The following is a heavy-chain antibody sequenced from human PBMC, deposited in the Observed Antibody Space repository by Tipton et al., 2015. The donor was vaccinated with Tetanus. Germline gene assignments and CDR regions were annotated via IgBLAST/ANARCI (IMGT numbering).Heavy chain of an antibody. CDR3: AKDNYDSSGYSPTFDY. Sequence: RSLRLSCAASGFTFDDYAMHWVRQAPGKGLEWVSGISWNSGSIGYADSVKGRFTISRDNAKNSLYLQMNSLRAEDTALYYCAKDNYDSSGYSPTFDYWGQGTLVTVSS. CDR2: ISWNSGSI. V-gene: IGHV3-9*01. CDR1: GFTFDDYA. J-gene: IGHJ4*02. D-gene: IGHD3-22*01.